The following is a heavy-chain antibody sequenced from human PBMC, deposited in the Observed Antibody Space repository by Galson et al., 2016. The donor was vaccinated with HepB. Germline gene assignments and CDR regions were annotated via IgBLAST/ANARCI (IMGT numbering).Heavy chain of an antibody. D-gene: IGHD3-9*01. J-gene: IGHJ5*02. V-gene: IGHV3-23*01. Sequence: SLRLSCAASGFTFGNYAMSWVRQVLGKGLEWVSAISGGADTTYYADSVKGRVTISRDNSKNIFYLQMNNLSAEDTALYYCSTLYDTLTSYRFIYHWGQGTLVTVSS. CDR3: STLYDTLTSYRFIYH. CDR2: ISGGADTT. CDR1: GFTFGNYA.